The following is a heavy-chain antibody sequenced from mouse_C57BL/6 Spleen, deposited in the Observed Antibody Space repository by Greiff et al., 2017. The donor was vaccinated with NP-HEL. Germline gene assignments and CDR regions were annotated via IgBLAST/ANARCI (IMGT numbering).Heavy chain of an antibody. Sequence: VQLQQPGAELVRPGSSVKLSCKASGYTFTSYWMDWVKQRPGQGLEWIGNIYPSDSETHYNQKFKDKATLTVDKSSSTAYMQLSSLTSEDSAVYYCARSDRSGAMDYWGQGTSVTVSS. CDR1: GYTFTSYW. J-gene: IGHJ4*01. V-gene: IGHV1-61*01. CDR3: ARSDRSGAMDY. CDR2: IYPSDSET. D-gene: IGHD2-14*01.